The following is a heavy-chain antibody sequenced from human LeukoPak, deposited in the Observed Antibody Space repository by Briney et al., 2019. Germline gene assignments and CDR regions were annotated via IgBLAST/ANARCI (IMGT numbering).Heavy chain of an antibody. CDR3: PKERVGGNYGDYAVDY. Sequence: GESLRLAWAASGFTFTSYAMGWVRQAPGKGLGWESSVSGSGDGTYYADSVKGRSTISRDNSKKTLYRHMDSLRAADTSVNYYPKERVGGNYGDYAVDYWGQGTMVTVSS. V-gene: IGHV3-23*01. D-gene: IGHD4-17*01. CDR2: VSGSGDGT. J-gene: IGHJ4*02. CDR1: GFTFTSYA.